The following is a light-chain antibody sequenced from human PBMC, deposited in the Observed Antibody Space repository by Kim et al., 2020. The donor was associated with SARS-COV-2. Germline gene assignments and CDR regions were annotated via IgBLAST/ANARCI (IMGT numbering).Light chain of an antibody. CDR1: QGIITS. V-gene: IGKV1-27*01. CDR2: AAS. CDR3: RNSYSSPLT. J-gene: IGKJ5*01. Sequence: ASVGDRVTITWRASQGIITSLGWYQHKPGKVPVRLIYAASTLQAGVPSRFRGAGSGTDFTLTTSSLQHKEVATYSCRNSYSSPLTFGEGTRLEIK.